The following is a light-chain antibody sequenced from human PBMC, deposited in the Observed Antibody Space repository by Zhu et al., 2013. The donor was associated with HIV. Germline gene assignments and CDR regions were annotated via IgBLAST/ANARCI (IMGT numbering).Light chain of an antibody. J-gene: IGKJ4*01. Sequence: EIVMTQSPATLSVSPGERATLSCRASQSVSSNLAWYQQKPGQAPRLLIYGAFRRATGIPDRFSGSGSGTDFTLTISRLEPEDFAIYHCHQYGSSPVTFGGGTKVEIK. V-gene: IGKV3-20*01. CDR1: QSVSSN. CDR2: GAF. CDR3: HQYGSSPVT.